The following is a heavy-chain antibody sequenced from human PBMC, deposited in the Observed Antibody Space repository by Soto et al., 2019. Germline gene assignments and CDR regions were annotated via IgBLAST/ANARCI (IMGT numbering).Heavy chain of an antibody. V-gene: IGHV3-23*01. D-gene: IGHD3-9*01. Sequence: GGSLRLSCAASGFTFSSYAMSWVRQAPGKGLEWVSAISGSGGSTYYADSVKGRFTISRDNSKNTLYLQMNSLRAEDTAVYYCAKDQDYDILTGYYSFDYWGQGTLVTVSS. CDR3: AKDQDYDILTGYYSFDY. CDR2: ISGSGGST. CDR1: GFTFSSYA. J-gene: IGHJ4*02.